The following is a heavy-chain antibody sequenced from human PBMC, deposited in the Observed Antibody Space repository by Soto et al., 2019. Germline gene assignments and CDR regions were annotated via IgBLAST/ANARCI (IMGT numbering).Heavy chain of an antibody. CDR1: GGTFSSYA. D-gene: IGHD5-18*01. CDR2: IIPIFGTA. V-gene: IGHV1-69*06. J-gene: IGHJ3*02. CDR3: ARANSDTAMVSAFDI. Sequence: VASVKVSCKASGGTFSSYAISWVRQAPGQGLEWMGGIIPIFGTANYAQKFQGRVTITADKSTSTAYMELSSLRSEDTAVYYCARANSDTAMVSAFDIWGQGTMVTVSS.